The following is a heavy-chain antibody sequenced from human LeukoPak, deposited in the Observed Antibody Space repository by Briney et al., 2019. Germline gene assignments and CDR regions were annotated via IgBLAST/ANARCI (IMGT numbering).Heavy chain of an antibody. CDR1: GGSFSGYY. CDR2: INHSGST. D-gene: IGHD3-10*01. J-gene: IGHJ5*02. V-gene: IGHV4-34*01. Sequence: PSETLSLTCAVYGGSFSGYYWSWIRQPPGKGLEWIGEINHSGSTNYNPSLTSRVTISVDTSKNQFSLKLSSVTAADTAVYYCARGRNPYYYGSGSYRPFDPWGQGTLVTVSS. CDR3: ARGRNPYYYGSGSYRPFDP.